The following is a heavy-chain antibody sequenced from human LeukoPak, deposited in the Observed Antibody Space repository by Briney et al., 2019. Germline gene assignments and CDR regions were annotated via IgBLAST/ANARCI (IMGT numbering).Heavy chain of an antibody. CDR2: ISSSSSTI. D-gene: IGHD3-10*01. CDR1: GFTFSSYS. J-gene: IGHJ4*02. V-gene: IGHV3-48*01. CDR3: ARDPGPGRYGSGSYYKPRFFDY. Sequence: GGSLRLSCAASGFTFSSYSMNWVRQAPGKGLEWVSYISSSSSTIYYADSVKGRFTISRDNAKNSLSLQMNSLRAEDTAVYYCARDPGPGRYGSGSYYKPRFFDYWGQGTLVTVSS.